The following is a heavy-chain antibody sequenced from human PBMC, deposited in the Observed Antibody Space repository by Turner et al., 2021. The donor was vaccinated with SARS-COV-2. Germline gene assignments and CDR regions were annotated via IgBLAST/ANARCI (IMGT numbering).Heavy chain of an antibody. J-gene: IGHJ6*02. CDR3: ARVGIAAAGPTFYYYYYGMDV. Sequence: EVQLVESGGGLVQLGGSLRLSCAASGFTISSYWMHWVRQAPGTGLVWVSRINSDGSSTSYADSVKGRFTISRDNAKNTLYLQMNSLRAEDTAVYYCARVGIAAAGPTFYYYYYGMDVWGQGTTVTVSS. CDR2: INSDGSST. V-gene: IGHV3-74*01. D-gene: IGHD6-13*01. CDR1: GFTISSYW.